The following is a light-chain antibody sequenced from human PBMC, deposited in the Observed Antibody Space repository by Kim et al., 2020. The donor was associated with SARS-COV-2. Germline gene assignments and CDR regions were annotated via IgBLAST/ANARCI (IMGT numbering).Light chain of an antibody. CDR2: DTN. CDR3: LLSSNGVRV. Sequence: PGGTVTLTCESSTGTVASGHYPYWFQQRPGQTPRTLIYDTNRKHSWTPARFSGSLLGGKAALTLSGAQPDDEADYYCLLSSNGVRVFGGGTQLTVL. CDR1: TGTVASGHY. J-gene: IGLJ3*02. V-gene: IGLV7-46*01.